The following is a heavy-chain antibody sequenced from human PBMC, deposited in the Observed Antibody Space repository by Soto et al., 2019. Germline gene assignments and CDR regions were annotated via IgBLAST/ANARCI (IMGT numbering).Heavy chain of an antibody. CDR3: AWEYSSGWYRGFDY. CDR2: IYYSGST. CDR1: GGSISSYY. J-gene: IGHJ4*02. Sequence: PSETLSLTCTVSGGSISSYYWSWIRQPPGKGLEWIGYIYYSGSTNYNPSLKSRVTISVDTSKNQFSLKLSSVTAADTAVYSCAWEYSSGWYRGFDYWGQGLLVT. D-gene: IGHD6-19*01. V-gene: IGHV4-59*01.